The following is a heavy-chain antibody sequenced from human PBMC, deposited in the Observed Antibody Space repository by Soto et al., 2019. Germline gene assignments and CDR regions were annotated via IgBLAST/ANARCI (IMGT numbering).Heavy chain of an antibody. CDR3: ARRRYCGYDCYHKHYYGMDV. CDR1: GDTFSSYA. J-gene: IGHJ6*02. D-gene: IGHD2-21*01. Sequence: QVQLVQSGAELKKTGSSVKVSCRASGDTFSSYAVNGVRQAPGRGLEWMGRIITVLGTTDYAQNFKGRLTITAEKSTKTVYMELSSLRSEDTAVYYCARRRYCGYDCYHKHYYGMDVWGQGTTVTVAS. V-gene: IGHV1-69*08. CDR2: IITVLGTT.